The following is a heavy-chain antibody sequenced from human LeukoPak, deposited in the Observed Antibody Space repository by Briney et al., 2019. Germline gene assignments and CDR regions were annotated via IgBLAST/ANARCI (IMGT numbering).Heavy chain of an antibody. CDR1: GFTVSSNY. Sequence: PGGSLRLSCAASGFTVSSNYMSWVRQAPGKGLEWVSVIYSGGSTYYADSVKGRFTISRDNAKNSLYLQMNSLRAEDTALYYCARVGLYDYVWGTQTKYYFDYWGQGTLVTVSS. D-gene: IGHD3-16*01. CDR2: IYSGGST. J-gene: IGHJ4*02. V-gene: IGHV3-66*01. CDR3: ARVGLYDYVWGTQTKYYFDY.